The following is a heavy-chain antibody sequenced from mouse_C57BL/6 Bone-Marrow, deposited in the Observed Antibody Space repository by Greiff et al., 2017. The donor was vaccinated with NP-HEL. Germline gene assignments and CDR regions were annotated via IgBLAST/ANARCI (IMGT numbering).Heavy chain of an antibody. CDR1: GYTFTDYY. D-gene: IGHD1-1*01. Sequence: EVQLQQSGPELVKPGASVKISCKASGYTFTDYYMNWVKQSHGKSLEWIGDINPNNGGTSYNQKFKGKATLTVDKSSSTAYMELRSLTSEDSAVYYCARLNYGNRDAMDYWGQGTSVTVSS. J-gene: IGHJ4*01. CDR3: ARLNYGNRDAMDY. CDR2: INPNNGGT. V-gene: IGHV1-26*01.